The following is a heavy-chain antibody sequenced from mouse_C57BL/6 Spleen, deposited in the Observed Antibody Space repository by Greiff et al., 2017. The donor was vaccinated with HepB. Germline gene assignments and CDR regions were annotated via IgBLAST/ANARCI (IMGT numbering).Heavy chain of an antibody. D-gene: IGHD5-1*01. CDR2: INPNNGGT. J-gene: IGHJ2*01. CDR1: GYTFTDYN. Sequence: EVQLQQSGPELVKPGASVKMSCKASGYTFTDYNMHWVKQSHGKSLEWIGYINPNNGGTSYNQKFKGKATLTVNKSSSTAYMELRSLTSEYSAVYYCASTYPSYFDYWGQGTTLTVSS. V-gene: IGHV1-22*01. CDR3: ASTYPSYFDY.